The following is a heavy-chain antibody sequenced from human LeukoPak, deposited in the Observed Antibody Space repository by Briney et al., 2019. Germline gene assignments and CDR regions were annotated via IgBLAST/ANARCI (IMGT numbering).Heavy chain of an antibody. CDR3: ARDIKGVLMVYAMYHYYYGMDV. J-gene: IGHJ6*02. V-gene: IGHV1-69*13. CDR2: IIPIFGTA. CDR1: GGTFSSYA. Sequence: SVKVSCKASGGTFSSYAISWARQAPGQGLEWMGGIIPIFGTANYAQKFQGRVTITADESTSTAYMELSSLRSEDTAVYYCARDIKGVLMVYAMYHYYYGMDVWGQGTTVTVSS. D-gene: IGHD2-8*01.